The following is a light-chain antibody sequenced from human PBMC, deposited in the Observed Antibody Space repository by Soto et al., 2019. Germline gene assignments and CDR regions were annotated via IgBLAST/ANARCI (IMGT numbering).Light chain of an antibody. V-gene: IGLV2-14*01. Sequence: QSALTQPASVSGSPGQSIAISCTGSSSDIGIYKYVSWYQQHPGKVPKLIIYEVTNRPSGVSNRFSGSKSGNTASLTISGLQADDEADYFCSSYTTSATYVFGTGTKLTVL. CDR2: EVT. CDR3: SSYTTSATYV. CDR1: SSDIGIYKY. J-gene: IGLJ1*01.